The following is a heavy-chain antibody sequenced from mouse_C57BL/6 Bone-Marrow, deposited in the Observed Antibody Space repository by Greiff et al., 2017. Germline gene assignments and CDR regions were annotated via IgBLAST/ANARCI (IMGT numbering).Heavy chain of an antibody. Sequence: LVESGAELVRPGTSVKVSCKASGYAFTNYLIEWVKQRPGQGLEWIGVINPGSGGTNYNEKFKGKATLTADKSSSTAYMQLSSLTSEDSAVYFCARCGNYDYFDYWGQGTTLTVSS. J-gene: IGHJ2*01. D-gene: IGHD2-1*01. V-gene: IGHV1-54*01. CDR3: ARCGNYDYFDY. CDR1: GYAFTNYL. CDR2: INPGSGGT.